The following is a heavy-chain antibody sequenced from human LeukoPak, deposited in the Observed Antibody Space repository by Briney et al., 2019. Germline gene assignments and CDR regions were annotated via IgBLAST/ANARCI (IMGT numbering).Heavy chain of an antibody. J-gene: IGHJ3*02. D-gene: IGHD3-22*01. CDR2: ITVSGST. CDR3: ARVSLSRNYYDSSGYSPLI. CDR1: GGSISSYY. Sequence: SETLSLTCTVSGGSISSYYWTWIRQPAGKGLEWLGRITVSGSTTYNPSLKSRVLMSVDTSKNQLSLKLSSVTAADTAVYYCARVSLSRNYYDSSGYSPLIWGQGTMVTVSS. V-gene: IGHV4-4*07.